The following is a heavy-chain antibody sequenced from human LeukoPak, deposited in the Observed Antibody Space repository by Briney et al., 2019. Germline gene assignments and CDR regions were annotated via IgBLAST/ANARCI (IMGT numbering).Heavy chain of an antibody. J-gene: IGHJ5*02. D-gene: IGHD6-13*01. V-gene: IGHV4-39*01. CDR3: ARQRLVESSSNWIGWFDP. CDR1: GGSISSGGYY. Sequence: SETLSLTCTVSGGSISSGGYYWGWIRQPPGKGLEWIGSIYYSATTYYNPSLKSRVTISVDTSKNQFSLNLSSVTAADTAVYYCARQRLVESSSNWIGWFDPWGQGTLVTVSS. CDR2: IYYSATT.